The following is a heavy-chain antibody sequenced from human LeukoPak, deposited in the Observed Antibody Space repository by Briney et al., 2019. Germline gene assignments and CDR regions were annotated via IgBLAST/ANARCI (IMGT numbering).Heavy chain of an antibody. CDR1: GFTFSSYG. V-gene: IGHV3-23*01. J-gene: IGHJ6*02. CDR3: AKGIATTGPYYYVMDV. D-gene: IGHD6-13*01. Sequence: GGSLRLSCVASGFTFSSYGMSWGRQGPGKGLEWVSGISDSGGSTYYADSVKGRFTISRDNSKNTLYLQMNSLRAEDTAVYYCAKGIATTGPYYYVMDVWGQGTTVTVSS. CDR2: ISDSGGST.